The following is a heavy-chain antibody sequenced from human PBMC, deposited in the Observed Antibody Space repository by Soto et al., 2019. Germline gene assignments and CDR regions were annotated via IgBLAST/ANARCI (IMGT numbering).Heavy chain of an antibody. J-gene: IGHJ4*02. D-gene: IGHD1-1*01. CDR1: GYAFTTYG. CDR3: ARGRYGDY. V-gene: IGHV1-18*01. CDR2: ISAHNGNT. Sequence: QVHLVQSVAEVKKPGASVKVSCQASGYAFTTYGITWVRQAPGQGLEWMGWISAHNGNTNYAQKLQGRVTVTRDTSTSTAYMELRSLRSDDTAVYYCARGRYGDYWGQGALVTVSS.